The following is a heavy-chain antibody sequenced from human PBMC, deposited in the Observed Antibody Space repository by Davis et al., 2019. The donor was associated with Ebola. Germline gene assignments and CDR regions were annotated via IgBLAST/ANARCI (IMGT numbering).Heavy chain of an antibody. Sequence: GESLKISCAASGFTFSSYSMHWVRQAQGKGLEWVSSISSSSSYIYYADSVKGRFTISRDNSKNTLYLQMNSLRAEDTAVYYCARAGGIFGVVILDYWGQGPLVTISS. CDR3: ARAGGIFGVVILDY. V-gene: IGHV3-21*01. J-gene: IGHJ4*02. CDR1: GFTFSSYS. CDR2: ISSSSSYI. D-gene: IGHD3-3*01.